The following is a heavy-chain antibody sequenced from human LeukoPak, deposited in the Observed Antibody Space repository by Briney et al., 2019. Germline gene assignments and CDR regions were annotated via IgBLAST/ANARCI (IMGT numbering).Heavy chain of an antibody. CDR1: GFTFSSYS. CDR3: ARDGVGVPFDY. CDR2: ISSSSSYI. V-gene: IGHV3-21*04. D-gene: IGHD1-26*01. J-gene: IGHJ4*02. Sequence: GGSLRLSCAASGFTFSSYSMNWVRQAPGKGLEWVSSISSSSSYIYYADSVKGRFTISRDNAKNSLYLQMNSLRAADTAVYYCARDGVGVPFDYWGQGTLVTVSS.